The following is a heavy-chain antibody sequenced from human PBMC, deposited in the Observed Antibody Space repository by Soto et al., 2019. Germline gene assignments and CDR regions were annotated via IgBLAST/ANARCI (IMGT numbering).Heavy chain of an antibody. D-gene: IGHD5-18*01. Sequence: TLSLTCTVSGGSISSGSYYWGWIRQPPGKGLEWIGSIYYSGSTYYNPSLKSRVTISVDTSKNQFSLKLSSVTAADTAVYYCAIEVDTAMVPSYFDYWGQGTLVTVSS. CDR3: AIEVDTAMVPSYFDY. V-gene: IGHV4-39*02. J-gene: IGHJ4*02. CDR2: IYYSGST. CDR1: GGSISSGSYY.